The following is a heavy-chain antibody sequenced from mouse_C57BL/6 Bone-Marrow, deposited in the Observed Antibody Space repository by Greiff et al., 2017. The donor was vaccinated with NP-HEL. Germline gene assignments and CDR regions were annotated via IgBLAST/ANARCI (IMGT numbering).Heavy chain of an antibody. CDR1: GFTFSSYA. V-gene: IGHV5-4*01. J-gene: IGHJ1*03. CDR3: ARDGCLLWLREDYWYFDV. Sequence: EVKLMESGGGLVKPGGSLKLSCAASGFTFSSYAMSWVRQTPEKRLEWVATISDGGSYTYYPDNVKGRFTISRDNAKNNLYLQMSHLKSEDTAMYYCARDGCLLWLREDYWYFDVWGTGTTVTVSS. D-gene: IGHD2-2*01. CDR2: ISDGGSYT.